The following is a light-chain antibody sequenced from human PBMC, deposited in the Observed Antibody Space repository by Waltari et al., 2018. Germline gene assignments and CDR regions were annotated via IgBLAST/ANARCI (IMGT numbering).Light chain of an antibody. CDR1: SPNIGSPY. J-gene: IGLJ2*01. CDR3: ATRDDSLSAPV. V-gene: IGLV1-47*01. CDR2: RNH. Sequence: QSGLTPAHSAAGTPGQRVSISCPGSSPNIGSPYVTWYQHVPGTAPTLLLYRNHQRRSGVPDRFSASKSGTSASLAISGLRSEDEADYYCATRDDSLSAPVFGGGTKVTVL.